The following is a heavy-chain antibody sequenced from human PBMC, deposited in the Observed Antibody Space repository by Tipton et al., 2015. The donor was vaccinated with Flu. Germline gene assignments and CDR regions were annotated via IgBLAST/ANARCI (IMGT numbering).Heavy chain of an antibody. CDR1: GFAFSDYW. CDR2: IKQDGSEK. V-gene: IGHV3-7*01. J-gene: IGHJ4*02. D-gene: IGHD6-13*01. Sequence: SLRLSCAASGFAFSDYWVTWVRQVPGKGLEWVANIKQDGSEKYYVDSVKGRFTISRDNAKNSLYLQMNSLRVEDTAVYYCVRAIAAAGSRWGQGTLVTVSS. CDR3: VRAIAAAGSR.